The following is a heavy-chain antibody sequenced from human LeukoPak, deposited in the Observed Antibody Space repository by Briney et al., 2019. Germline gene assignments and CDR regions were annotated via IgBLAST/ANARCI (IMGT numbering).Heavy chain of an antibody. J-gene: IGHJ4*02. Sequence: SETLSLTCAVYGGSFSGYYWSWIRQPPGKGLEWIGEINHSGSTNYNPSLKSRVTISVDTSNNQFSLKLSSVTAADTAVYYCARGIAVARFDYWGQGTLVTVSS. D-gene: IGHD2-2*01. CDR3: ARGIAVARFDY. V-gene: IGHV4-34*01. CDR1: GGSFSGYY. CDR2: INHSGST.